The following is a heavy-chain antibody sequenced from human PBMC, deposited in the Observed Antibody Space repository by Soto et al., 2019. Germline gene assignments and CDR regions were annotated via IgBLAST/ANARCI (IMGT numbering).Heavy chain of an antibody. Sequence: GPLLLPCAAPGFSFGSYALSWVRQAPGKGLEWVSTISGSDGKTFYADSVKGRFSISRDTSQSTLYLQMNSLRADDTAMYYCARWSYLDYWGQGTRVTVYS. D-gene: IGHD3-3*01. V-gene: IGHV3-23*01. J-gene: IGHJ4*02. CDR1: GFSFGSYA. CDR2: ISGSDGKT. CDR3: ARWSYLDY.